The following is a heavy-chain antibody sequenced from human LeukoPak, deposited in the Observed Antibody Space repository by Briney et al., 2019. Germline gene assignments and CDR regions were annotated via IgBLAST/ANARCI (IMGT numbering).Heavy chain of an antibody. J-gene: IGHJ4*02. D-gene: IGHD3-10*01. V-gene: IGHV3-7*05. CDR1: GLIFSRCW. CDR2: IKQDGSEK. Sequence: GGSLRLSCAASGLIFSRCWMSWVRQAPGKGLEWVANIKQDGSEKYYVDSVKGRFTISRGNAKNSLYLQMNSLRAEDTAVYYCAREGWFGELEYWGQGTLLTVSS. CDR3: AREGWFGELEY.